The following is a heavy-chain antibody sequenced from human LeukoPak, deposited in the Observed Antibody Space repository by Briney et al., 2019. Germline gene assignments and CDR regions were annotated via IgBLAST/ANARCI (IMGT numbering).Heavy chain of an antibody. CDR2: ISGSGGST. CDR1: GFTFSSYA. V-gene: IGHV3-23*01. D-gene: IGHD6-13*01. Sequence: GGSLRLSCAASGFTFSSYAMSWVRQAPGKGLEWVSGISGSGGSTYYADSVKGRFTISRDNSKNTLYLQMNSLRAEDTAVYYCARAAAGTKETPGIDYWGQGTLVTVSS. J-gene: IGHJ4*02. CDR3: ARAAAGTKETPGIDY.